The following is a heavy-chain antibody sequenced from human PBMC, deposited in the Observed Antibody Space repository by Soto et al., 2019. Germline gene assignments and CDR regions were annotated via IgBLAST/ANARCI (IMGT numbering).Heavy chain of an antibody. CDR3: ATRWGSGYYLRENWFDP. D-gene: IGHD3-3*01. CDR2: IYYSGST. CDR1: GGSISSSSYY. Sequence: SETLSLTCTVSGGSISSSSYYWGWIRQPPGKGLEWIGSIYYSGSTYYNPSLKSRVTISVDTSKNQFSLKLSSVTAADTAVYYCATRWGSGYYLRENWFDPWGQGTLVTVSS. J-gene: IGHJ5*02. V-gene: IGHV4-39*01.